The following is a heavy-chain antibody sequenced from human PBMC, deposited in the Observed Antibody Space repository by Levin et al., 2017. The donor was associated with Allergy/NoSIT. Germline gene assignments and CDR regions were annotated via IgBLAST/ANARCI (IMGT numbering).Heavy chain of an antibody. CDR3: VRDYVAPGLSDVFDI. V-gene: IGHV3-30*03. Sequence: QAGGSLRLSCAASGFTFRSYGIHWVRQAPGKGLEWVAIISSDGSNKYYADSVKGRFTISRDNSKDMVYLQMSSLRAEDSALYYCVRDYVAPGLSDVFDIWGQGTMVTVTS. J-gene: IGHJ3*02. CDR1: GFTFRSYG. CDR2: ISSDGSNK. D-gene: IGHD3-16*01.